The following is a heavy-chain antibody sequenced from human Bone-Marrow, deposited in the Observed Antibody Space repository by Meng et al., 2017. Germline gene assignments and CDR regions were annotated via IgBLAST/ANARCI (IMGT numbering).Heavy chain of an antibody. CDR1: GFTFSDYY. Sequence: GESLKISCAASGFTFSDYYMSWIRQAPGKGLEWVSYISSSGSTIYYADSVKGRFTISRDNAKNSLYLQMNSLRAEDMAVYYCAREAGIAAAENWYYFDYWGQGTLVTVSS. CDR2: ISSSGSTI. J-gene: IGHJ4*02. D-gene: IGHD6-13*01. V-gene: IGHV3-11*04. CDR3: AREAGIAAAENWYYFDY.